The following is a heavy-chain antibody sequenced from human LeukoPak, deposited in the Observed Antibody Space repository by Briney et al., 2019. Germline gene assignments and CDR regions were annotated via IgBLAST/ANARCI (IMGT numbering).Heavy chain of an antibody. J-gene: IGHJ4*02. CDR3: AREGVGATAFDY. V-gene: IGHV3-21*01. CDR1: GFTFSSYS. Sequence: PGGSLRLSCAASGFTFSSYSMNWVRQAPGKGLEWVSSISSSSSYIYYADSVKGRFTISRDNAKNSLYLQMNSPRAEDTAVYYCAREGVGATAFDYWGQGTLVTVSS. D-gene: IGHD1-26*01. CDR2: ISSSSSYI.